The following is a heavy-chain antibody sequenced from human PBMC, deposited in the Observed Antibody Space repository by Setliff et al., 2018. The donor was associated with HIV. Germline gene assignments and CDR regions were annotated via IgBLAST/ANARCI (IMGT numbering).Heavy chain of an antibody. CDR2: IYDRGGT. D-gene: IGHD2-15*01. Sequence: SETLSLTCTVSGASIRSQYWSWIRKPPEKGLEWIGYIYDRGGTNYNPSLKSLVTISLDTSKNQFSLKLNSVTAADTAVYYCARADCSGGSCYSPGYWGQGTLVTVSS. CDR3: ARADCSGGSCYSPGY. CDR1: GASIRSQY. J-gene: IGHJ4*02. V-gene: IGHV4-59*11.